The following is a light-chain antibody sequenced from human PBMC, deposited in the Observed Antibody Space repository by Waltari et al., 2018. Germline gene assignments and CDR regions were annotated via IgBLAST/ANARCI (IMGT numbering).Light chain of an antibody. CDR2: RAS. Sequence: EIVLTQSPATLSVSPGERATLSCTASLSVSTDLDWYQQKRGQTPRLLIYRASTRATDIPVRFRGSGSGTEFNLTISSLQSGDVAVYYCQQYNHWPRTFGQGTRVEIK. J-gene: IGKJ1*01. CDR3: QQYNHWPRT. V-gene: IGKV3D-15*01. CDR1: LSVSTD.